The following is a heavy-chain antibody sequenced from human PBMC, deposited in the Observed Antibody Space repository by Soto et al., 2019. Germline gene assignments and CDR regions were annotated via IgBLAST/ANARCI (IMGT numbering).Heavy chain of an antibody. Sequence: ASVKVSCKASGGTFSSYAITWVRQAPGQPLEWLGWISLYSDGTNYAQKFQGRVSMTTDTSTTTAYMELRSLRSDDTAVYYCARVVPGAEAWFGPWGQGTLVTVSS. CDR3: ARVVPGAEAWFGP. CDR2: ISLYSDGT. J-gene: IGHJ5*02. CDR1: GGTFSSYA. D-gene: IGHD2-2*01. V-gene: IGHV1-18*01.